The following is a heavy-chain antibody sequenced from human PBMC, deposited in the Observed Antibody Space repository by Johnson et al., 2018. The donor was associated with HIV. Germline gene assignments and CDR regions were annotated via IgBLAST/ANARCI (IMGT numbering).Heavy chain of an antibody. J-gene: IGHJ3*02. CDR2: ISYDGSNK. V-gene: IGHV3-30-3*01. Sequence: VQLVESGGGLEQPGGSLRLSCAASGITFSSYAMHWVRQAPGKGLEWVAVISYDGSNKYYADSVKGRFTISRDNSKNTLYLQMNSLRAEDTAVYYCARGGGYSIAAPSDAFDIWGQGTMVTVSS. CDR1: GITFSSYA. D-gene: IGHD6-6*01. CDR3: ARGGGYSIAAPSDAFDI.